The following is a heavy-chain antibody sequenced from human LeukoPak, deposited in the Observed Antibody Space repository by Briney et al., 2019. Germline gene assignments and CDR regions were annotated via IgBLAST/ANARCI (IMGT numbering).Heavy chain of an antibody. CDR2: ISSSGSTI. Sequence: PGGSLRLSCAASGFTFSGYEMNWVRQAPGKGLEWVSYISSSGSTIYYADSVKGRFTISRDNAKNSLYLQMSSLRAKDTAVYYCARDQSWNYVYYGMDVWGQGTTVTVSS. CDR3: ARDQSWNYVYYGMDV. V-gene: IGHV3-48*03. CDR1: GFTFSGYE. J-gene: IGHJ6*02. D-gene: IGHD6-13*01.